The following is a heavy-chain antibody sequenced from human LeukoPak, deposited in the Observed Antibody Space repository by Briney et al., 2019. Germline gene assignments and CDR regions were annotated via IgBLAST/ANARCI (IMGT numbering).Heavy chain of an antibody. V-gene: IGHV3-66*01. CDR2: IYVAGDT. Sequence: GGSLRLSCAASTFSVSTNYMNWVRQAPGKGLEWVSGIYVAGDTYYADSVRGRFTVSRDSSKNTLHLQMNSLKPEDTAVYYCARDSPQRSSSFDYWGQGTLVTVSS. J-gene: IGHJ4*02. CDR1: TFSVSTNY. CDR3: ARDSPQRSSSFDY. D-gene: IGHD6-13*01.